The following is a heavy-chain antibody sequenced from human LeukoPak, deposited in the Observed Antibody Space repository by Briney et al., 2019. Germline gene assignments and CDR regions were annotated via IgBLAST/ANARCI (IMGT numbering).Heavy chain of an antibody. J-gene: IGHJ4*02. V-gene: IGHV4-34*01. CDR1: GESFIGYH. D-gene: IGHD1-26*01. CDR3: ARGREWELLHNY. Sequence: SQTLSLTCAVYGESFIGYHWNWIRQPPGKGLEWIGEINRSGSTVYNPSLKSRVTMSVDTSKNQFSLKLSSVTAADTAVYYCARGREWELLHNYWGQGTLVTVSS. CDR2: INRSGST.